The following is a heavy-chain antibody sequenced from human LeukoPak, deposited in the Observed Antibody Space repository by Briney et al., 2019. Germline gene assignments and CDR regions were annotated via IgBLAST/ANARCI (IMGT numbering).Heavy chain of an antibody. V-gene: IGHV3-23*01. CDR1: GFTFSSYA. Sequence: GGSLRLSCAASGFTFSSYAMSGVRQAPGKGLEWVSAISGSGGSTYYADSVKGRFTISRDNSKNTLYLQMNSLRAEDTAVYYCAKSPYSRSYYGVRYNWFDPWGQGTLVTVSS. CDR2: ISGSGGST. J-gene: IGHJ5*02. D-gene: IGHD1-26*01. CDR3: AKSPYSRSYYGVRYNWFDP.